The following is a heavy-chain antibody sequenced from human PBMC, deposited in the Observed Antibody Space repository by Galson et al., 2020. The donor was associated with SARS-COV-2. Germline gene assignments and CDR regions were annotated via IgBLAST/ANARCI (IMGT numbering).Heavy chain of an antibody. CDR3: ARRRYDILTGYHYGMDV. CDR1: GFSLSTSGMC. CDR2: IDWDDDK. Sequence: SGPTLVKPTQTLTLTCTFSGFSLSTSGMCVSWIRQPPGKALEWLALIDWDDDKYYSTSLKTRLTISKDTSKNQVVLTMTNMDPVDTATYYWARRRYDILTGYHYGMDVWGQGTTVTVSS. V-gene: IGHV2-70*01. D-gene: IGHD3-9*01. J-gene: IGHJ6*02.